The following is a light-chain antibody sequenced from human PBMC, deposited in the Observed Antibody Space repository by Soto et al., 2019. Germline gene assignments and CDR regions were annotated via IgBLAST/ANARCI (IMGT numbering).Light chain of an antibody. CDR1: QSVSSN. J-gene: IGKJ4*01. CDR2: GAS. CDR3: QQYNNCPLT. Sequence: EIVMTQSPASLSVSPGDRATLTCRASQSVSSNLPWYQQKPGRAPKLLIYGASNMVTGIPSRFSGSGSGTKFTLTISSLQSEDFAIYYCQQYNNCPLTFGEGTKVEIK. V-gene: IGKV3-15*01.